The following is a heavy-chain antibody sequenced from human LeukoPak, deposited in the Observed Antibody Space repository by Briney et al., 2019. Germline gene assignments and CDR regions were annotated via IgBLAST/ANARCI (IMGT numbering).Heavy chain of an antibody. D-gene: IGHD6-13*01. CDR1: GFTFSSYG. CDR2: IRYDGSNK. Sequence: GGSLRLSCAASGFTFSSYGMHWVRQAPGKGLEWVAFIRYDGSNKYYADSVKGRFTISRDNSKNTLYLQMNSLRAEDTAVYYCAKDRWSSSWYFDYWGQGTLVTVSS. V-gene: IGHV3-30*02. CDR3: AKDRWSSSWYFDY. J-gene: IGHJ4*02.